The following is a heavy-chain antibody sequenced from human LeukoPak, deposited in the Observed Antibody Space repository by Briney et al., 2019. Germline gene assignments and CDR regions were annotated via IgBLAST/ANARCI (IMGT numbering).Heavy chain of an antibody. D-gene: IGHD2-15*01. Sequence: NPSEALSLTCTVSGVSISSYYWSWIRQPPGKGLEWVGYIYSSGSTSSNPSLKSRVSTSVDKSKNKCSLKLSSVTAADETVDYCARHPCSGGSCPNPFDPWGQGTLVTVSS. CDR3: ARHPCSGGSCPNPFDP. V-gene: IGHV4-59*08. CDR2: IYSSGST. CDR1: GVSISSYY. J-gene: IGHJ5*02.